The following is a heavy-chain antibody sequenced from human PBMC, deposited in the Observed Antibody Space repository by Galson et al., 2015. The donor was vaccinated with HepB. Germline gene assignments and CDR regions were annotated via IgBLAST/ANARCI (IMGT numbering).Heavy chain of an antibody. CDR3: AKDKYSSGWPAGDAFDI. J-gene: IGHJ3*02. CDR2: IIPIFGTA. Sequence: SVKVSCKASGGTFSRYAISWVRQAPGQGLEWMGGIIPIFGTANYAQKFQGRVTITADESASTAYMELSSLRSEDTSVYYCAKDKYSSGWPAGDAFDIWGQGTMVTVSS. D-gene: IGHD6-19*01. CDR1: GGTFSRYA. V-gene: IGHV1-69*13.